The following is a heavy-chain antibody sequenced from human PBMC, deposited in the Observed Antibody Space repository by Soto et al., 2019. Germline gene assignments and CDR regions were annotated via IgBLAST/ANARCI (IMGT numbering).Heavy chain of an antibody. J-gene: IGHJ6*02. Sequence: GESLKISCKGSGYSFTSYWIGWVRQMPGKGLEWMGIIYPGDSDTRYSPSFQGQVTISADKSISTAYLQWSSLKASDTAMYYCARQLSPGGVAAPEYYYYYGMDVWGQGTTVTVS. D-gene: IGHD6-6*01. CDR2: IYPGDSDT. CDR1: GYSFTSYW. CDR3: ARQLSPGGVAAPEYYYYYGMDV. V-gene: IGHV5-51*01.